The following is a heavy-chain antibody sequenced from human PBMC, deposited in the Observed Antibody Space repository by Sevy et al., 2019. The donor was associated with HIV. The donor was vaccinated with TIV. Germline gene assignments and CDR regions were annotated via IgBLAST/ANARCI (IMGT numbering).Heavy chain of an antibody. Sequence: GGSLRLSCAVSGFTFSSYSMNWVRQAPGKGLEWVSYISSSSSTIYYADSVKGRFTISRDNAKNSLYLQMNSLRDEDTAVYYCARDSYYDILTGRPCPDYWGQGTLVTVSS. CDR3: ARDSYYDILTGRPCPDY. CDR2: ISSSSSTI. V-gene: IGHV3-48*02. D-gene: IGHD3-9*01. CDR1: GFTFSSYS. J-gene: IGHJ4*02.